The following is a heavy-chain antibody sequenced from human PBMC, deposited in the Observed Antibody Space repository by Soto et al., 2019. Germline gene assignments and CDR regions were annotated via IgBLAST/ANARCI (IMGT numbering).Heavy chain of an antibody. CDR2: IYPGGSDT. CDR1: GYSFTSYW. V-gene: IGHV5-51*01. D-gene: IGHD3-9*01. Sequence: LGESLKISCKGSGYSFTSYWIGWVRQMPGKGLEWMGIIYPGGSDTRYSPSFQGQVTISADKSISTAYLQWSSLKASDTAMYYCARPRNVLRYFDWSPPDYWGQGTLVTVSS. J-gene: IGHJ4*02. CDR3: ARPRNVLRYFDWSPPDY.